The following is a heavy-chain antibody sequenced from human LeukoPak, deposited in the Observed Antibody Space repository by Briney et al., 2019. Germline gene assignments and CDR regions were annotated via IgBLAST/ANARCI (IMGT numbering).Heavy chain of an antibody. CDR1: GFTFSSYA. CDR2: IRGNGGST. V-gene: IGHV3-23*01. CDR3: AKEMGGDTYYFDY. Sequence: GGSLRLSCAASGFTFSSYAMTWVRQAPEKGLEWVSVIRGNGGSTYYADSVRGRFTISRDNSRNTLYLQMNSLRAEDTAIYYCAKEMGGDTYYFDYWGQGSLVTVSS. D-gene: IGHD2-21*02. J-gene: IGHJ4*02.